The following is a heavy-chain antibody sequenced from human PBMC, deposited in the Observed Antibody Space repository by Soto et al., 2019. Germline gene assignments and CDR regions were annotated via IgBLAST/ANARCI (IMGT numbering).Heavy chain of an antibody. V-gene: IGHV3-33*01. CDR1: GFTFSSYG. D-gene: IGHD3-10*01. J-gene: IGHJ6*02. Sequence: GGSLRLSCAASGFTFSSYGMHWVRQAPGKGLEWVAVIWYDGSNKYYADSVKGRFTISRDNSKNTLYLQMNSLRAEDTAVYYCAREESTMVRGLNYYYGMDVWGQGTTVTVSS. CDR2: IWYDGSNK. CDR3: AREESTMVRGLNYYYGMDV.